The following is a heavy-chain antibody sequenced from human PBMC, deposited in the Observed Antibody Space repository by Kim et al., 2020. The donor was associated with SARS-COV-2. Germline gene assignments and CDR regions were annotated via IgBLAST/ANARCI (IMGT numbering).Heavy chain of an antibody. CDR1: GYTFTGYY. CDR3: ARVRWNYAIYDIDY. J-gene: IGHJ4*02. Sequence: ASVKVSCKASGYTFTGYYMHWVRQAPGQGLEWMGWINPNSGGTNYAQKFQGRVTMTRDTSISTAYMELSRLRSDDTAVYYCARVRWNYAIYDIDYWGQGTLVTVSS. CDR2: INPNSGGT. D-gene: IGHD1-7*01. V-gene: IGHV1-2*02.